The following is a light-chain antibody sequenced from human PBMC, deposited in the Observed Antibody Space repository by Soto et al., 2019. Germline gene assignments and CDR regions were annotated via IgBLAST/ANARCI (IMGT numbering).Light chain of an antibody. CDR3: QQYNNWPPT. V-gene: IGKV3-15*01. CDR2: GAS. Sequence: EIVMTQSPATLSVSPGERATLSCRASQSVSSNLAWYQQKPGQAPRFFIYGASTRATGIPARFSGSGSGTEFTLTISSLQSEDFAVYYCQQYNNWPPTFGQGTKVDIK. CDR1: QSVSSN. J-gene: IGKJ1*01.